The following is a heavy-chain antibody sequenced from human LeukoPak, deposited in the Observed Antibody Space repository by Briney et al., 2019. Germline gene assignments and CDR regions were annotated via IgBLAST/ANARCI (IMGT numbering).Heavy chain of an antibody. Sequence: SETRSLTCAVYGGSFSGYYWSWIRQPPGKGLEWIGEINHSGSTNYNPSLKSRVTISVDTSKNQFSLKLSSVTAADTAVYYCARGRGLGYCSGGSCYGMDVWGQGTTVTVSS. CDR2: INHSGST. D-gene: IGHD2-15*01. J-gene: IGHJ6*02. CDR3: ARGRGLGYCSGGSCYGMDV. CDR1: GGSFSGYY. V-gene: IGHV4-34*01.